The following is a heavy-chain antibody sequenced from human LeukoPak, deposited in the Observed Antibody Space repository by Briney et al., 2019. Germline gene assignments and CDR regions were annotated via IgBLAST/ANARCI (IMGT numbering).Heavy chain of an antibody. D-gene: IGHD3-10*01. J-gene: IGHJ5*02. CDR1: GGSISSYY. CDR2: IYYSGIT. V-gene: IGHV4-59*01. Sequence: SETLSLTCTVSGGSISSYYWSWIRQPPGKGLEWIAYIYYSGITNYNPSLKSRATISVDTSKNEFSLKLSSVTAADTAVHYCARDRHGSGSAHSFDPWGQGTLVTVSS. CDR3: ARDRHGSGSAHSFDP.